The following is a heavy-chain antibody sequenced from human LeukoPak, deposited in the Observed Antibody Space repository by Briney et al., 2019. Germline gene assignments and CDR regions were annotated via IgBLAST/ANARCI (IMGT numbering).Heavy chain of an antibody. V-gene: IGHV4-39*01. Sequence: PSETLSLTCTVSGGSISSSSYYSGWVRQPPGKGLEWIGSIYYSGSTYYNPSLKSRVTISVDTSKNQFSLKLSSVTAADTAVYYCARRGTGGDYGDYYFDYWGQGTLVTVSS. J-gene: IGHJ4*02. D-gene: IGHD4-17*01. CDR1: GGSISSSSYY. CDR2: IYYSGST. CDR3: ARRGTGGDYGDYYFDY.